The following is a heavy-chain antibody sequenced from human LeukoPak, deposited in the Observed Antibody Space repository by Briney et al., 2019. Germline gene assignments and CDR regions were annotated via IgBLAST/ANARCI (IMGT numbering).Heavy chain of an antibody. Sequence: SVKVFCRASGGTFSSYAINWVRQAPGQGLEWMGGIIPIFGTANYAQKFQGRVTITADKFTSTAYMELSSLRSEDTAVYYCARGDYGSGKGDAFDIWGQGTMVTVSS. V-gene: IGHV1-69*06. D-gene: IGHD3-10*01. CDR2: IIPIFGTA. CDR1: GGTFSSYA. CDR3: ARGDYGSGKGDAFDI. J-gene: IGHJ3*02.